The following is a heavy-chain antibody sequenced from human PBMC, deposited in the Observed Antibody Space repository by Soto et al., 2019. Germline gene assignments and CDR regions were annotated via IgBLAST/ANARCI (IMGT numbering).Heavy chain of an antibody. CDR2: IYYSGST. J-gene: IGHJ3*02. Sequence: SETLSLTCTVSGGSISSYYWSWIRQPPGKGLEWIGYIYYSGSTYYNPSLKSRVTISVDTSKNQFSLKLSSVTAADTAVYYCARDILLDPDNDAFDIWGQGTMVTVSS. CDR3: ARDILLDPDNDAFDI. V-gene: IGHV4-59*06. D-gene: IGHD2-15*01. CDR1: GGSISSYY.